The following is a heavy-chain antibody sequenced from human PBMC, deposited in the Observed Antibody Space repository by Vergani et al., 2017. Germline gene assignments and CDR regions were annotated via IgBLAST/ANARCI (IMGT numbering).Heavy chain of an antibody. D-gene: IGHD6-6*01. CDR3: ARSRRIRRDIAARPGYDAFDI. V-gene: IGHV3-21*01. CDR2: ISSSSSYI. CDR1: GFTFSSYG. Sequence: EVQLLESGGGLVQPGGSLRLSCAASGFTFSSYGMHWVRQAPGKGLEWVSSISSSSSYIYYADSVKGRFTISRDNAKNSLYLQMNSLRAEDTAVYYCARSRRIRRDIAARPGYDAFDIWGQGTMVTVSS. J-gene: IGHJ3*02.